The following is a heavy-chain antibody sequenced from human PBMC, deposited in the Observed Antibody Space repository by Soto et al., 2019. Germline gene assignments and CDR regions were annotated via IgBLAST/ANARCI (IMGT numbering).Heavy chain of an antibody. CDR3: AHRGCSSTSCYGTNWFDP. J-gene: IGHJ5*02. CDR2: IYWDDDK. Sequence: QITLKESGPTLVKPTQTLTVTCTFSGFSLSTSGVGVGWIRQPPGKALEWLALIYWDDDKRYSPSLKSRLTITKDTSKNQVVLTMTNMDPVDTATYYCAHRGCSSTSCYGTNWFDPWGQGTLVTVSS. D-gene: IGHD2-2*01. CDR1: GFSLSTSGVG. V-gene: IGHV2-5*02.